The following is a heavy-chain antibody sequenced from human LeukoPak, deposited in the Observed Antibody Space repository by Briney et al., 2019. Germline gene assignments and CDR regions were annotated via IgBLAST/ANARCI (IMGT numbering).Heavy chain of an antibody. V-gene: IGHV1-69*01. CDR2: IIPIFGTA. D-gene: IGHD1-26*01. J-gene: IGHJ5*02. CDR1: TXXXXA. CDR3: ARGSVGATLYIWFDP. Sequence: TXXXXAISWVRQAPGQGLEWMGGIIPIFGTANYAQKFQGRVTITADESTSTAYMELSSLRSEDTAVYYCARGSVGATLYIWFDPWGQGTLVTVSS.